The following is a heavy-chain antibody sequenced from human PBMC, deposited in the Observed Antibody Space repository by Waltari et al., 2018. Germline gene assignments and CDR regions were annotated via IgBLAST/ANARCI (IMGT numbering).Heavy chain of an antibody. CDR3: AREAATEYYFDY. J-gene: IGHJ4*02. Sequence: EVQLVESGGGLIQPGGSLRLSCAASGFTVSSNYMSWVRQAPGKGREWVSVIYSVGSTYYADSVKGRFTISRDNSKNTLYLQMNSLRAEDTAVYYCAREAATEYYFDYWGQGTLVTVSS. D-gene: IGHD6-25*01. CDR1: GFTVSSNY. CDR2: IYSVGST. V-gene: IGHV3-53*01.